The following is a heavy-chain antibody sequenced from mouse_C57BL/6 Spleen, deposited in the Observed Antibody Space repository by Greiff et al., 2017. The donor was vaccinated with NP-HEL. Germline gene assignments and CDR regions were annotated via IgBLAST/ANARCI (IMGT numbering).Heavy chain of an antibody. J-gene: IGHJ1*03. Sequence: VQLQQSGAELVRPGASVTLSCKASGYTFTDYEMHWVKQTPVHGLEWIGAIDPETGGTAYNQKFKGKAILTADKSSSTAYMELRSLTSEDSAVYYCTRSPTVVATGNWYFDGWGTGTTVTVSS. CDR1: GYTFTDYE. D-gene: IGHD1-1*01. V-gene: IGHV1-15*01. CDR3: TRSPTVVATGNWYFDG. CDR2: IDPETGGT.